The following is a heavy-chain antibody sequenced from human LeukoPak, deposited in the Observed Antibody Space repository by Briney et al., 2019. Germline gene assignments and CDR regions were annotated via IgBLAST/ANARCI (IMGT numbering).Heavy chain of an antibody. V-gene: IGHV3-11*01. CDR2: ISRGGSTT. D-gene: IGHD6-19*01. CDR1: GFTFSDYY. Sequence: GGSLRLSCAASGFTFSDYYMNWIRQALGKGLEWVSYISRGGSTTYYADSVKGRFTISRDNAKNSLYLQMNSLRAEDTAVYHCAILDSSGWYCFDYWGQGTLVTVSS. CDR3: AILDSSGWYCFDY. J-gene: IGHJ4*02.